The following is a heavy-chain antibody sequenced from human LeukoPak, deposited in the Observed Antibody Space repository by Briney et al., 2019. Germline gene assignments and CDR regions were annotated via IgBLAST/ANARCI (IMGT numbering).Heavy chain of an antibody. CDR3: ARCWLAAAPSYYYYYGMDV. CDR1: GFTFSNYW. V-gene: IGHV3-74*01. D-gene: IGHD6-13*01. Sequence: GGSLRLSCAASGFTFSNYWMHWVRQAPGKGLVWVSHINSDGSSTTYADSVKGRFTISRDNSKNTLYLQMNSLRAEDTAVYYCARCWLAAAPSYYYYYGMDVWGKGTTVTVSS. CDR2: INSDGSST. J-gene: IGHJ6*04.